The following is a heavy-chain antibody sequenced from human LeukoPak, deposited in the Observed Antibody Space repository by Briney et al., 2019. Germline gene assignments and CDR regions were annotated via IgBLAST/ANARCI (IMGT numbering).Heavy chain of an antibody. Sequence: PSETLSLTCTVSGGSISSYYWSWLRQPPGKGLEWIGYIYYSGSTNYNPSLKSRVTISVDTSKNQFSLKLSSVTAADTAVYYCARAVFTSGYVAWFDYWGQGTLVTVSS. CDR1: GGSISSYY. CDR3: ARAVFTSGYVAWFDY. CDR2: IYYSGST. V-gene: IGHV4-59*01. J-gene: IGHJ4*02. D-gene: IGHD5-12*01.